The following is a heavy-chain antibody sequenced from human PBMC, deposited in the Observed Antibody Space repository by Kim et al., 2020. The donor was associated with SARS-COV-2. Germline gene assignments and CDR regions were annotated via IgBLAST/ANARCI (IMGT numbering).Heavy chain of an antibody. Sequence: GGSLRLSCAASGFTFSGSAMHWVRQASGKGLEWVGRIRSKANSYATAYAASVKGRFTISRDDSKNTAYLQMNSLKTEDTAVYYCTRHPLWFGELDYYYYGMDVWGQGTTVTVSS. CDR3: TRHPLWFGELDYYYYGMDV. V-gene: IGHV3-73*01. CDR2: IRSKANSYAT. CDR1: GFTFSGSA. D-gene: IGHD3-10*01. J-gene: IGHJ6*02.